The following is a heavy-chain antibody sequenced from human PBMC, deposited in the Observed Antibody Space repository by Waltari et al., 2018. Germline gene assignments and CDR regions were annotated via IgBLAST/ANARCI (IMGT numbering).Heavy chain of an antibody. CDR3: ARHTAGASNLFDY. V-gene: IGHV4-39*01. D-gene: IGHD4-4*01. J-gene: IGHJ4*02. CDR2: ISYSGST. Sequence: QLQLQESGPGLVKPSETLSLTCTVSGGSISSSSYYWGWIRQPQGKGLEWIGGISYSGSTYYTPSLKSLVTISVDTSKNQFALKLSSVTAADTAVYYCARHTAGASNLFDYWGQGTLVTVSS. CDR1: GGSISSSSYY.